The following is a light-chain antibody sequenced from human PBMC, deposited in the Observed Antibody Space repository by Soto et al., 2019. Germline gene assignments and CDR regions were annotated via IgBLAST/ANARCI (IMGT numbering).Light chain of an antibody. Sequence: QSALTQPASVYGAPVQSITISCTGTSSDVGGYNSVSWYQQHPGKAPKLLIYDVSNRTSGVSNRFSGSKSGNTASLTISGLQAEDEADYYCRSSTSSSTLYVFGTGTKVTVL. J-gene: IGLJ1*01. CDR3: RSSTSSSTLYV. CDR1: SSDVGGYNS. V-gene: IGLV2-14*01. CDR2: DVS.